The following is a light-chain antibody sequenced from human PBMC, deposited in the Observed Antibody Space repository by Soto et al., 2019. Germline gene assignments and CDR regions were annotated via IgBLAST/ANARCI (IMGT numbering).Light chain of an antibody. CDR1: QSISSW. J-gene: IGKJ5*01. Sequence: DIQMTQSPSTLSASVGDRVTITCRASQSISSWLAWYQQKPGKAPKLLIYKASSLESGAPSRFSGSGSGTEFTLTISSLQPDDFATYYCQQYNSYPTFGQGTRLEIK. V-gene: IGKV1-5*03. CDR3: QQYNSYPT. CDR2: KAS.